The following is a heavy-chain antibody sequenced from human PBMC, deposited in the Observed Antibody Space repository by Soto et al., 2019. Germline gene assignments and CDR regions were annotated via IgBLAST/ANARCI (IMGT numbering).Heavy chain of an antibody. Sequence: SVKVSCAASGGTFSSYAISWVRQSPGQGLEWMGGIIPIFGTANYAQKFQGRVTITADKSTSTAYMELSSLRSEDTAVYYRARDKAAADTNYYYYGMDVWGQGTTVTVSS. V-gene: IGHV1-69*06. D-gene: IGHD6-13*01. CDR3: ARDKAAADTNYYYYGMDV. CDR2: IIPIFGTA. CDR1: GGTFSSYA. J-gene: IGHJ6*02.